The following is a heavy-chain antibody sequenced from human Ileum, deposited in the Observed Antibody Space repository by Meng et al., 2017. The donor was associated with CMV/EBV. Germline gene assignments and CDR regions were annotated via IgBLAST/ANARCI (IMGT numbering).Heavy chain of an antibody. V-gene: IGHV4-34*01. Sequence: YFSGYYWSWIRQPPGQGLEWIGEINHSGSTNYNPSLKSRVTISVDTSKNQFSLKLSSVTAADTAVYYCARGRESIAAAVPLYWYFDLWGRGTLVTVSS. CDR3: ARGRESIAAAVPLYWYFDL. D-gene: IGHD6-13*01. CDR1: YFSGYY. J-gene: IGHJ2*01. CDR2: INHSGST.